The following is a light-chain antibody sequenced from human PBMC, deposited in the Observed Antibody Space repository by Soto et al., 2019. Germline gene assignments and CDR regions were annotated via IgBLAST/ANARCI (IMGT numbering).Light chain of an antibody. V-gene: IGKV1-9*01. CDR1: QGIGSY. J-gene: IGKJ1*01. CDR3: QQLNSYPRT. Sequence: DIQLTQSPSFLSASLGDRVTITCRASQGIGSYLAWYQQKPGKAPKLLIFAASTLQSGVPSRFSGSGSGTDFTLTISSLQPEDFATYYCQQLNSYPRTFGQGTKVDIK. CDR2: AAS.